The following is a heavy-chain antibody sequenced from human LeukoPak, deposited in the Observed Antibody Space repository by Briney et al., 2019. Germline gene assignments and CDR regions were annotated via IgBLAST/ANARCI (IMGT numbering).Heavy chain of an antibody. CDR3: ARAAGSLGFDY. D-gene: IGHD3-16*01. Sequence: PSETLSLTCAVSGGSISSSNWWSWVRQPPGKGLEWIGEIYHSGSTNYNPSLESRVTISVDKSKNQFSLKLSSVTAADTAVYYCARAAGSLGFDYWGQGTLVTVSS. CDR1: GGSISSSNW. J-gene: IGHJ4*02. CDR2: IYHSGST. V-gene: IGHV4-4*02.